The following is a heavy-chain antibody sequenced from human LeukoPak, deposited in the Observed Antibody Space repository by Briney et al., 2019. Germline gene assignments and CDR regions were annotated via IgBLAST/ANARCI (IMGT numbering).Heavy chain of an antibody. CDR2: ISAYNGNT. D-gene: IGHD2-15*01. CDR3: ARYYYCSGGSCYSFLSY. J-gene: IGHJ4*02. CDR1: GYTFTNYG. V-gene: IGHV1-18*01. Sequence: ASVKVSCKASGYTFTNYGIGWVRQAPGQGLERMGWISAYNGNTNYAQKFQGRVAMTTDTSTSTAYMELRSLRSDDTAVYYCARYYYCSGGSCYSFLSYWGQGTLVTVSS.